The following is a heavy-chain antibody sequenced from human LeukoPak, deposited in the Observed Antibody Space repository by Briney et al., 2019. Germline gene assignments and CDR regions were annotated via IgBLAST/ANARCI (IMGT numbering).Heavy chain of an antibody. J-gene: IGHJ6*03. CDR3: ARDQLHVQGPYYYYMDV. Sequence: ASVKVSCKASGYTFTGYYMHWVRQAPGQGLEWMGWINPNSGGTNYAQKFQGRVTMTRDTSISTAYMELSRLRSDDTALYYCARDQLHVQGPYYYYMDVWGKGTTVTVSS. CDR2: INPNSGGT. V-gene: IGHV1-2*02. D-gene: IGHD1-1*01. CDR1: GYTFTGYY.